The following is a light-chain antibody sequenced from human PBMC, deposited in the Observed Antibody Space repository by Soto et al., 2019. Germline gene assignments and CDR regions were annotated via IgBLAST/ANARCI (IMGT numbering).Light chain of an antibody. CDR1: SSDVGASNF. Sequence: QSALTQPACVSGSPGQSITISCTGTSSDVGASNFVSWFQQFPGQAPKLIIYHVTYRPSGVSNRYSGSKSGNSASLTISGLQADDEADYYCCSLTTSHTYVFGSGTKLTVL. CDR3: CSLTTSHTYV. V-gene: IGLV2-14*01. CDR2: HVT. J-gene: IGLJ1*01.